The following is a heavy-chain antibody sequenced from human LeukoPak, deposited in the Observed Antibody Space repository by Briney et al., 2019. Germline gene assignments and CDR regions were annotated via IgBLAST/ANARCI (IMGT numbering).Heavy chain of an antibody. CDR3: ARRRYNVVVPAAMKDYYYGMDV. Sequence: GASVKVSCKASGYTFANYYMHWVRQAPGQGLEWMGMINPSGGRTTYAQKFQGRVTMTRDTSTSTAYMELSSLRSEDTAVYYCARRRYNVVVPAAMKDYYYGMDVWGQGTTVTVSS. CDR2: INPSGGRT. V-gene: IGHV1-46*01. CDR1: GYTFANYY. J-gene: IGHJ6*02. D-gene: IGHD2-2*01.